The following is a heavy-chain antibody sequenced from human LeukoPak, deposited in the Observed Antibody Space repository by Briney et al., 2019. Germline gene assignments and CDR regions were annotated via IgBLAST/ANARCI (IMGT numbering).Heavy chain of an antibody. Sequence: GASVKVSCKATGGTFSYFAISWVRQAPGQGLEWMGIINPSGGSTSYAQKFQGRVTMTRDMSTSTDYMELSSLRSEDTAVYYCARDNSVEDTAWWFDPWGQGTLVTVSS. CDR1: GGTFSYFA. CDR2: INPSGGST. J-gene: IGHJ5*02. D-gene: IGHD4-23*01. CDR3: ARDNSVEDTAWWFDP. V-gene: IGHV1-46*01.